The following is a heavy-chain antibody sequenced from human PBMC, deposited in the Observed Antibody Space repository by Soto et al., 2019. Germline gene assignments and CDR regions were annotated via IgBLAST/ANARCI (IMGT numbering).Heavy chain of an antibody. D-gene: IGHD3-10*01. CDR1: GFTFSSYG. CDR3: AEDQFRGVRGVITYYYCMDV. CDR2: ISYDGSNK. Sequence: QVQLVESGGGVVQPGRSLRLSCAASGFTFSSYGMHWVRQAPGKGLEWVAVISYDGSNKYYADSVKGRFTISRDNSKNTLYLQMNCLRAEDTAVYYCAEDQFRGVRGVITYYYCMDVWGQGTTVTVSS. V-gene: IGHV3-30*18. J-gene: IGHJ6*02.